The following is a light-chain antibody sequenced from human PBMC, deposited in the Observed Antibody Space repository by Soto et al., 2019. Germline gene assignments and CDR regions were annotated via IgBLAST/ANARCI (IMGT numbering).Light chain of an antibody. CDR3: QQYNNWPRG. J-gene: IGKJ1*01. Sequence: EIVMTQSTATLSVSPGDRATLSCRASQSVSSNLAWYQQKPGQAPRLLIYGASSRATGIPARFSGSGSGTEFTLTISSLQSEDFAVYYCQQYNNWPRGFGQGTKVDIK. CDR2: GAS. CDR1: QSVSSN. V-gene: IGKV3-15*01.